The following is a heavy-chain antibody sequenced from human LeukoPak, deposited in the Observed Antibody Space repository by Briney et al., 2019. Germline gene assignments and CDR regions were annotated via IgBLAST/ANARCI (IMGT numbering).Heavy chain of an antibody. CDR2: ISSSSSHM. D-gene: IGHD1-1*01. Sequence: GGSLRLSCAASGFTFKIYSMNWVRQAPGKGLEWFSSISSSSSHMYYADSVKGRFTISRDNAKNSLYLQMNTLRAEDTAVYYCARDDTSVHFFDYWGQGTLVTVSS. V-gene: IGHV3-21*01. J-gene: IGHJ4*02. CDR1: GFTFKIYS. CDR3: ARDDTSVHFFDY.